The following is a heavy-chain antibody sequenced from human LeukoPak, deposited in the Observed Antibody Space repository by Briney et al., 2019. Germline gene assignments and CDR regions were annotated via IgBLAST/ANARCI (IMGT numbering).Heavy chain of an antibody. J-gene: IGHJ6*02. Sequence: GGSLRLSCAASGFTFSSCAMNWVRQAPGRGLEWVSGISGGGGNTYYADSVRGRFTISRDNSKNTLYLQMNSLRAEDTAVYYCARSGYCSGGSCYSSYYGMDVWGQGTTVTVSS. V-gene: IGHV3-23*01. D-gene: IGHD2-15*01. CDR1: GFTFSSCA. CDR2: ISGGGGNT. CDR3: ARSGYCSGGSCYSSYYGMDV.